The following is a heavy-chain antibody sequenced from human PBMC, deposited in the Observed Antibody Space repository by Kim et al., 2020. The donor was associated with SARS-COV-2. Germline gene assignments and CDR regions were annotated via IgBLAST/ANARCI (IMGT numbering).Heavy chain of an antibody. CDR1: GFTVSSNY. J-gene: IGHJ6*02. D-gene: IGHD3-16*01. Sequence: GGSLRLSCAASGFTVSSNYMSWVRQAPGKGLEWVSIIYSGGSTYYADSVKGRFTISRDNSKNTLYLQLNSRRAEDTAVDYCAREPRGNPGCALHGMDVWGQGTTVTVSS. CDR2: IYSGGST. V-gene: IGHV3-53*01. CDR3: AREPRGNPGCALHGMDV.